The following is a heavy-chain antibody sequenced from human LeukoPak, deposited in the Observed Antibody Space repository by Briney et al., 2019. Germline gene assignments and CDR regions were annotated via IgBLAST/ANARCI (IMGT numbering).Heavy chain of an antibody. CDR3: ARDRVGQQLVGRKNNYYYMDV. V-gene: IGHV4-38-2*02. CDR1: GYSISSGYY. D-gene: IGHD6-13*01. CDR2: IYHSGRT. Sequence: PSETLSLTCTVSGYSISSGYYWGWIRQPPGQGLEWIGSIYHSGRTFYNPSLKSRVTISGDTSKNQFSLKLRSVTAADTAVYYCARDRVGQQLVGRKNNYYYMDVWGKGTTVTISS. J-gene: IGHJ6*03.